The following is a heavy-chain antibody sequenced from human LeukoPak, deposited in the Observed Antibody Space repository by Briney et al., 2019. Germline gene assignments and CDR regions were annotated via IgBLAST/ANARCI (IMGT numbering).Heavy chain of an antibody. CDR3: ARISRLGTWFDP. V-gene: IGHV1-18*01. CDR1: GYTFTSYG. CDR2: ISGYNGYT. J-gene: IGHJ5*02. Sequence: ASVKVSCKASGYTFTSYGISWVRQAPGQGLEWMGWISGYNGYTHYAHNLQGRVTMTTDTSTSTAYMELRSLRSDDTAVYFCARISRLGTWFDPWGQGTLVTVSS. D-gene: IGHD3-16*01.